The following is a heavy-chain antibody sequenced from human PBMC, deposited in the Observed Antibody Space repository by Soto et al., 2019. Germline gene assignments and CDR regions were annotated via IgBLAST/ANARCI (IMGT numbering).Heavy chain of an antibody. CDR2: LSGSGTMR. V-gene: IGHV3-23*01. D-gene: IGHD1-1*01. CDR3: AKEAEENENVPIPGDN. CDR1: GFSFRNYT. Sequence: EVQLLESGGGLVQPGGSLRLSCAASGFSFRNYTMTWVSQAPGKGLEWVSGLSGSGTMRYYADSVRGRFIISRENAKNTLFLQMDNLRVEDAAVYYCAKEAEENENVPIPGDNWGQGTPVTVSS. J-gene: IGHJ4*02.